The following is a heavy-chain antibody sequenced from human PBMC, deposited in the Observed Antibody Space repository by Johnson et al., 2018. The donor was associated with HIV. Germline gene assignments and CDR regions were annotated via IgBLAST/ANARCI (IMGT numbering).Heavy chain of an antibody. CDR1: GFTFSSYW. CDR2: IRYDGSNK. V-gene: IGHV3-30*02. J-gene: IGHJ3*02. D-gene: IGHD1-1*01. Sequence: VQLVESGGGVAQPGRSLRLSCAASGFTFSSYWMSWVRQAPGKGLEWVAFIRYDGSNKYYADSVKGRFTISRDNSKNTLYLHMNSLRAEDTAVYYCASPRGTHGAFDIWGQGTMVTGSS. CDR3: ASPRGTHGAFDI.